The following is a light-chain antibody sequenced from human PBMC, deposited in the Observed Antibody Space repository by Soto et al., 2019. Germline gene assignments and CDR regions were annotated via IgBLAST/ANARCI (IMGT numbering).Light chain of an antibody. CDR3: QKYSSVIT. CDR2: ASS. CDR1: QGISNF. J-gene: IGKJ5*01. V-gene: IGKV1-27*01. Sequence: DIQMTQSPSSLSASVGDRATITCRASQGISNFLAWYQQKPGKVPKILISASSTLQSGVPSRFSGSGSGTDFTLTITSLQPEDVANYYCQKYSSVITFGQGTRLEIK.